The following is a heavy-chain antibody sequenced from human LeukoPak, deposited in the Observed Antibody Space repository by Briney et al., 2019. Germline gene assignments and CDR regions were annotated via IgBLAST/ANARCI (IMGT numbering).Heavy chain of an antibody. CDR3: ASFWSGYYSKDYFDY. Sequence: GGSLRLSCAASGFTLSSYWMHWVRQAPGKGLVWVSRINTDGSSTSYADSVKGRFTISRDNAKNTLYLQMNSLRAEDTAVYYCASFWSGYYSKDYFDYWGQGTLVTVSS. V-gene: IGHV3-74*01. J-gene: IGHJ4*02. CDR2: INTDGSST. CDR1: GFTLSSYW. D-gene: IGHD3-3*01.